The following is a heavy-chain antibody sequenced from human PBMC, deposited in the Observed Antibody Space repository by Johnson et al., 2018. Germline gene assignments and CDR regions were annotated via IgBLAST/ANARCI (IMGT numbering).Heavy chain of an antibody. D-gene: IGHD5-12*01. CDR2: ISYDGSNK. CDR1: GFTFSSYG. J-gene: IGHJ6*02. Sequence: QLVDSGGGVVQPVRSLRLSCSASGFTFSSYGMHWVRQAPGKGLEWVAVISYDGSNKYYADSVKGRFTISRDNSKNTLDLQMNSLRAEGTAVYYCATIYSGYEHYYYYGMEVWGQGTTVTVSS. V-gene: IGHV3-30*03. CDR3: ATIYSGYEHYYYYGMEV.